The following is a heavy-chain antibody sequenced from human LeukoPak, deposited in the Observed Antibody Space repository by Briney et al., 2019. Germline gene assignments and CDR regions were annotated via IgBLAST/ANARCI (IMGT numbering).Heavy chain of an antibody. D-gene: IGHD3-22*01. CDR3: ARVTIRSGSPLHAFDI. J-gene: IGHJ3*02. V-gene: IGHV4-59*01. CDR2: IYYSGST. Sequence: PSETLSLTCSVSGGYISSYYWSWIRQPPGKGLEWIGYIYYSGSTNYNSSLKSRVTISVDTSKNQFSLKLSSVTAADTAVYYCARVTIRSGSPLHAFDIWGQGTMVTVSS. CDR1: GGYISSYY.